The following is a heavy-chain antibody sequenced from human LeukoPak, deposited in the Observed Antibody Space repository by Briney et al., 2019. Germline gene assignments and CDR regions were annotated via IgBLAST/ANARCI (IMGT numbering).Heavy chain of an antibody. V-gene: IGHV4-39*07. Sequence: PSETLSLTCTVSGGSISSSSYYWGWIRQPPGKGLEWIGSIYHSGSTYYNPSLKSRVTISVDTSKNQFSLKLSSVTAADTAVYYCARVIHPPSFIQLRGQAFDIWGQGTMVTVSS. CDR1: GGSISSSSYY. CDR2: IYHSGST. D-gene: IGHD5-18*01. CDR3: ARVIHPPSFIQLRGQAFDI. J-gene: IGHJ3*02.